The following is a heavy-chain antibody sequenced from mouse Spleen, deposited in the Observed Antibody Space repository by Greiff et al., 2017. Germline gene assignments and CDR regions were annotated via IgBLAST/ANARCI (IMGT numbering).Heavy chain of an antibody. CDR3: ARDGSTPLYWYYDV. V-gene: IGHV5-9-3*01. J-gene: IGHJ1*01. CDR2: ISSGGSYT. D-gene: IGHD1-1*01. CDR1: GFTFSSYA. Sequence: EVQLVESGGGLVKPGGSLKLSCAASGFTFSSYAMSWVRQTPEKRLEWVATISSGGSYTYYPDSVKGRFTISRDNAKNTLYLQMSSLRSEDTAMYYCARDGSTPLYWYYDVWGAGTTVTVSS.